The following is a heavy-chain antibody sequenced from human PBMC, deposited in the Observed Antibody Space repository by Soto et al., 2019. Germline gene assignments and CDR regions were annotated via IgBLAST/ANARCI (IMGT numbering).Heavy chain of an antibody. CDR1: GYTFTSYD. V-gene: IGHV1-8*01. Sequence: QVQLVQSGAEVKKPGASVKVSCKASGYTFTSYDINWLRQATGQGLEWMGWMNPNSGNTGYAQKFQGRVTLTRNTSIRTAYLELSSLRSEATAVYYCASAFRPSCSSGYDYYDYGMDVCGQGTTVTVAS. J-gene: IGHJ6*02. D-gene: IGHD3-22*01. CDR3: ASAFRPSCSSGYDYYDYGMDV. CDR2: MNPNSGNT.